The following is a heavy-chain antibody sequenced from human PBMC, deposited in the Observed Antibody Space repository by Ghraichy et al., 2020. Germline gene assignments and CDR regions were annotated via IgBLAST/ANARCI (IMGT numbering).Heavy chain of an antibody. CDR1: GYTFTSYD. V-gene: IGHV1-8*03. CDR3: ARGGRAAAAKGAFDI. J-gene: IGHJ3*02. Sequence: ALVKVSCKASGYTFTSYDINWVRQATGQGLEWMGWMNPNSGNTGYAQKFQGRVTITRNTSISTAYMELSSLRSEDTAVYYCARGGRAAAAKGAFDIWGQGTMVTVSS. D-gene: IGHD6-13*01. CDR2: MNPNSGNT.